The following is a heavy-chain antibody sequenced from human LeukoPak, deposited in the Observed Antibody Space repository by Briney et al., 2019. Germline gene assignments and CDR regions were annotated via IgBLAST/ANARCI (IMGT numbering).Heavy chain of an antibody. J-gene: IGHJ4*02. CDR3: ARGRSYSWSKPATYIDY. Sequence: SETLSLTCAVYGGSFSGYYWSWIRQPPGKGLEWIGEINHIGSTNYNPSLKSRVTISVDTSKNQFSLKLSSVTAADTAVYSCARGRSYSWSKPATYIDYWGQGTLVTVSS. CDR2: INHIGST. D-gene: IGHD3-3*01. CDR1: GGSFSGYY. V-gene: IGHV4-34*01.